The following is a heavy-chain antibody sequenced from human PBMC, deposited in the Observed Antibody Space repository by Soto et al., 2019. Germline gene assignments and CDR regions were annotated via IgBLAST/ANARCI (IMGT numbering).Heavy chain of an antibody. Sequence: EVQLVESGGGLVKPGGSLRLSCAASGFTFSSYSMNWVRQAPGKGLEWVSSISSSSSYIYYADSVKGRFTISRDNAKNSLYLQRNSLRAEDTAVYYWARTQLGYEAFDIWGLGTMVTVSS. CDR3: ARTQLGYEAFDI. D-gene: IGHD6-6*01. J-gene: IGHJ3*02. CDR2: ISSSSSYI. CDR1: GFTFSSYS. V-gene: IGHV3-21*01.